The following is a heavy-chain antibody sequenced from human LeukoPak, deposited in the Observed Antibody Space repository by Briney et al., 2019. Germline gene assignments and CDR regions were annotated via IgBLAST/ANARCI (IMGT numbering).Heavy chain of an antibody. Sequence: PGGSLRLSCAASGFTFSDYYMSWIRQAPGKGLEWVSYISSTGSTIYYADSVKGRFTISRDNAKNSLYLQMNSLKADDTAVYYCARGGLTAYYFDYWGQGTLVTVSS. CDR2: ISSTGSTI. D-gene: IGHD4/OR15-4a*01. CDR1: GFTFSDYY. J-gene: IGHJ4*02. CDR3: ARGGLTAYYFDY. V-gene: IGHV3-11*01.